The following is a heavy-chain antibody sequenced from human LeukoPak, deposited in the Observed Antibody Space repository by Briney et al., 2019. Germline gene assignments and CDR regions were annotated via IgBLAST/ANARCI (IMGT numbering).Heavy chain of an antibody. CDR3: ARDHRFLEWLLDI. Sequence: SETLSLTCTVSGGSISSGSYYWTWLRQPAGKGLEWIGRIYTSGITSYNPSFKSRVTISLDTSKNHFSLNLSSVTAADTAVYYCARDHRFLEWLLDIWGQGTMVTVSS. CDR1: GGSISSGSYY. V-gene: IGHV4-61*02. J-gene: IGHJ3*02. D-gene: IGHD3-3*01. CDR2: IYTSGIT.